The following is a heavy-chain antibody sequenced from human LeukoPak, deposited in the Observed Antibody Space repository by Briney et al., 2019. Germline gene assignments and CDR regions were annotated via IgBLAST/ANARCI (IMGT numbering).Heavy chain of an antibody. D-gene: IGHD6-19*01. CDR1: GFTVSSNY. Sequence: GGSLRLSCAASGFTVSSNYMSWVRQAPGKGLEWVSVIYSGGSTYYADSVKGRFTISRHNSKNTLYLQMNSLRAEDTAVYYCXXXATGWSNWFDPWGQGTLVTVSS. J-gene: IGHJ5*02. V-gene: IGHV3-53*04. CDR3: XXXATGWSNWFDP. CDR2: IYSGGST.